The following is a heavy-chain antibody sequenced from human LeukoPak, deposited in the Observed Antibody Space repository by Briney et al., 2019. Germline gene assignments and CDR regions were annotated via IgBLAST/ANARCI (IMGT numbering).Heavy chain of an antibody. D-gene: IGHD2-2*01. CDR3: AHGAMYQLDY. V-gene: IGHV3-30*02. CDR1: GFTFSSYG. Sequence: GGSLRLSCAASGFTFSSYGMHWVRQAPGKGLEWVAFIRYDGRNKYYTDSVKGRFTISGDNSKNTLFLQMNSLRAEDTAVYYCAHGAMYQLDYWGQGTLATVSS. CDR2: IRYDGRNK. J-gene: IGHJ4*02.